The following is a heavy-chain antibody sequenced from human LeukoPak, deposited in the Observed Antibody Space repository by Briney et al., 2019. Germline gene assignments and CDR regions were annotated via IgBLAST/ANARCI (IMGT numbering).Heavy chain of an antibody. D-gene: IGHD1-26*01. CDR2: IRIKANSYAT. V-gene: IGHV3-73*01. J-gene: IGHJ3*02. CDR1: GFTFSDSA. Sequence: QAGGSLRLSCAASGFTFSDSAMHWVRQASGKGLEWVGRIRIKANSYATAYAASVKGRFTISRDDSKNTAYLQMNSLKTEDTAVYHCTRFPPYSGSYREIGDGSDIWGQGTMVTVSS. CDR3: TRFPPYSGSYREIGDGSDI.